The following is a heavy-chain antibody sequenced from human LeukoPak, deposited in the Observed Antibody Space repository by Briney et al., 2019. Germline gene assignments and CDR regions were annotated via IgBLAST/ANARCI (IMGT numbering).Heavy chain of an antibody. CDR1: RYTFTSYA. J-gene: IGHJ3*01. CDR2: INTNTGNP. V-gene: IGHV7-4-1*02. D-gene: IGHD1-26*01. CDR3: ARPSVGANDAFDV. Sequence: ASVKVSCKASRYTFTSYALNWVRQAPGQGLEWMGWINTNTGNPTHAQDFTGRFVFSLDTSVSTAYLQISNLKAEDTAVYYCARPSVGANDAFDVWGQGTMVTVSS.